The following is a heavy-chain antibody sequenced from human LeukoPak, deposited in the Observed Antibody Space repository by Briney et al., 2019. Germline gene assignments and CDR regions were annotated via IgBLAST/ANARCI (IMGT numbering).Heavy chain of an antibody. CDR2: INADGTYK. CDR3: GRGHFGLDV. CDR1: GFDFSQSW. J-gene: IGHJ6*02. V-gene: IGHV3-7*01. Sequence: GGSLRLSCAASGFDFSQSWMTWVRQAPGEGLEWVAHINADGTYKDYVDAVKGRVTISRDNAANSVSLQMNSLRVEDTALYYCGRGHFGLDVWGQGTTVTVS.